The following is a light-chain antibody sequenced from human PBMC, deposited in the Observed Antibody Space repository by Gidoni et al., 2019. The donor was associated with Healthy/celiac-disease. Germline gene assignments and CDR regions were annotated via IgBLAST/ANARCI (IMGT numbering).Light chain of an antibody. J-gene: IGKJ4*01. Sequence: EIVLTQSPPTLSLSPGERATLSCRASQSVSSYLAWYQQNPGQAPRLHIYDATNRATGIPARFSGSGSGTDFTLTSSSLEPEDFAMYYCQQRSNWLTFGGGTKVEIK. CDR2: DAT. V-gene: IGKV3-11*01. CDR3: QQRSNWLT. CDR1: QSVSSY.